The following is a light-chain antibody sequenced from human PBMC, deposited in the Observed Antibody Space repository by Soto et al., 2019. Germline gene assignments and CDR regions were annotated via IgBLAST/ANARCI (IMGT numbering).Light chain of an antibody. CDR2: GAS. J-gene: IGKJ2*01. CDR1: QSVTSNF. Sequence: ENVLTQSPGTLSLSPGERATLSCRASQSVTSNFLAWYQQKPGQAPRLLIYGASTRAAGVPDRFSGSGSGTDFTPTITRREPEDFAVYYCQQYGRSPLLYTFGQGTKLGVK. CDR3: QQYGRSPLLYT. V-gene: IGKV3-20*01.